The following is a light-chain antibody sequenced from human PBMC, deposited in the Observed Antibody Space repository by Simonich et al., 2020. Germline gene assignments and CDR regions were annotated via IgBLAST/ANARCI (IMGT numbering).Light chain of an antibody. J-gene: IGLJ3*02. CDR1: SSDVGGYNY. CDR3: SSYTSSSTRV. V-gene: IGLV2-14*01. CDR2: DVS. Sequence: QSALTQPASVSGSPGQSITISCTGTSSDVGGYNYVSWYQQHPGKAPTLMIYDVSKRTSVVSNRFSGSKSGNTASLTISGLQAEDEADYYCSSYTSSSTRVFGGGTKLTVL.